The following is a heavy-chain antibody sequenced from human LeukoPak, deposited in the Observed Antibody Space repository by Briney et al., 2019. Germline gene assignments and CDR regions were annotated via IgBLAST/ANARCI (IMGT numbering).Heavy chain of an antibody. V-gene: IGHV4-59*01. CDR3: ASSSYYYYGMDV. CDR1: GVSISSYY. CDR2: IYYSGST. J-gene: IGHJ6*02. Sequence: SETLSLTCTVSGVSISSYYWSWLRQPPGKGLEWIGYIYYSGSTNYNPSLKSRVTISVDTSKNQFSLKLSSVTAADTAVYYCASSSYYYYGMDVWGQGTTVTVSS.